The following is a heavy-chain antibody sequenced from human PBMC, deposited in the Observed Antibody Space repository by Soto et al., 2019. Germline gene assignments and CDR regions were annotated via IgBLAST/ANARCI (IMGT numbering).Heavy chain of an antibody. J-gene: IGHJ5*02. CDR3: ARVYVYYRLNWFDP. CDR1: GGSISSGGYY. D-gene: IGHD3-16*01. CDR2: INHSGST. Sequence: PSETLSLTCTVSGGSISSGGYYWSWIRQPPGKGLEWIGEINHSGSTNYNPSLKSRVTISVDTSKNQFSLKLSSVTAADTAVYYCARVYVYYRLNWFDPWGQETLFTVSS. V-gene: IGHV4-39*07.